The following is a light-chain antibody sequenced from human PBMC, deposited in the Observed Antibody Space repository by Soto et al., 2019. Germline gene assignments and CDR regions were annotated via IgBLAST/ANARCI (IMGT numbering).Light chain of an antibody. CDR3: QQRDSGPPYN. CDR1: QSVSGY. V-gene: IGKV3-11*01. J-gene: IGKJ2*01. Sequence: PGERATLSCRASQSVSGYLSWYQQKPGQAPSLLIFDATNRATGVPARFSGSGSGTDFTLTISSLEPEDFAVYYCQQRDSGPPYNFGQGTKLEIK. CDR2: DAT.